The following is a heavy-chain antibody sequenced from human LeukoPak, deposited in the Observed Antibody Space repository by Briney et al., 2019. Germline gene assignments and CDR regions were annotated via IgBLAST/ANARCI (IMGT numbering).Heavy chain of an antibody. CDR3: AREYSYGYGGFDY. CDR2: IWHDGSIE. D-gene: IGHD5-18*01. CDR1: GYTLTELS. J-gene: IGHJ4*02. Sequence: SCKVSGYTLTELSMHWVRQAPGKGLEWVALIWHDGSIEHYPDSVKGRFTISRDNSKNTLYLQMNSLRAEDTAIYYCAREYSYGYGGFDYWGQGTLVTVSS. V-gene: IGHV3-33*01.